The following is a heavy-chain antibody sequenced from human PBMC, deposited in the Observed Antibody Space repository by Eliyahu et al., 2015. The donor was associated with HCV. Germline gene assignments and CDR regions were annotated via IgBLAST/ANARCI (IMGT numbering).Heavy chain of an antibody. CDR2: IKTKADGETT. V-gene: IGHV3-15*01. Sequence: LEWVGRIKTKADGETTDYAAPVKGRFTISRDDSKDTLDLLMNSLKAEDTAVYYCVRSFGIVNYFDYWGQGTLVTVSS. D-gene: IGHD3-3*01. CDR3: VRSFGIVNYFDY. J-gene: IGHJ4*02.